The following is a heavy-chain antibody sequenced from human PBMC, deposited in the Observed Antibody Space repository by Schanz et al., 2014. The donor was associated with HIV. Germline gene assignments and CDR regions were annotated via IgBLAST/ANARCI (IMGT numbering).Heavy chain of an antibody. CDR2: ISTGGERT. CDR3: AKDGRGGDYDFWSGYEYNWFDP. CDR1: GFPFSNFA. V-gene: IGHV3-23*01. J-gene: IGHJ5*02. D-gene: IGHD3-3*01. Sequence: EEHLLESGGDLLQPGGSLRLSCVASGFPFSNFAMSWVRQDPGRGLEWVSAISTGGERTFYADSVKGRFTISRDNSKNTLYLQVKSLRAEDTAVYYCAKDGRGGDYDFWSGYEYNWFDPWGQGNLVTVSS.